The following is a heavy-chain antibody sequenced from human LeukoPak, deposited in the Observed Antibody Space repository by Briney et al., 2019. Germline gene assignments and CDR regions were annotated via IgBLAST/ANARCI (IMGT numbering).Heavy chain of an antibody. CDR2: IYYSGST. Sequence: SETLSLTCTVSGGSISSYYWSWIRQPPGKGLEWIGYIYYSGSTNYSPSLKSRVTISVDTSKNRFSLKLSSVTAADTAVYYCARHETDNWFDPWGQGTLVTVSS. V-gene: IGHV4-59*08. CDR1: GGSISSYY. J-gene: IGHJ5*02. D-gene: IGHD2-21*02. CDR3: ARHETDNWFDP.